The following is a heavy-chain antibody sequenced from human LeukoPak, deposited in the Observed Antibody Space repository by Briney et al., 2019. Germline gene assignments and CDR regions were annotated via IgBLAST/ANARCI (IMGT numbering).Heavy chain of an antibody. CDR1: GGSISSGGYS. D-gene: IGHD2-15*01. CDR2: IYHSGST. V-gene: IGHV4-30-4*07. CDR3: ARGGRHCSGGSCYSRAFDI. Sequence: SETLSLTCAVSGGSISSGGYSWSWIRQPPGKGLEWIGYIYHSGSTYYNPSLKSRVTISVDTSKNQFSLKLSSVTAADTAVYYCARGGRHCSGGSCYSRAFDIWGQGTMVTASS. J-gene: IGHJ3*02.